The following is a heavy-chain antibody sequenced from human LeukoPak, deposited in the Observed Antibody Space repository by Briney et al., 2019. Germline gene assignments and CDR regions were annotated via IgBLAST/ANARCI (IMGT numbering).Heavy chain of an antibody. D-gene: IGHD3-10*01. CDR3: AKDVEYGSGTPIGY. CDR1: GFTFSTYS. J-gene: IGHJ4*02. Sequence: PGGSLRLSCAASGFTFSTYSMNWVRQAPGKGLEWVSSVSNNGGMTYYPDSVKGRFTISRDSSKNTVYLQMNSLRAKDTAIYYCAKDVEYGSGTPIGYWGQGTLVTVSS. CDR2: VSNNGGMT. V-gene: IGHV3-23*01.